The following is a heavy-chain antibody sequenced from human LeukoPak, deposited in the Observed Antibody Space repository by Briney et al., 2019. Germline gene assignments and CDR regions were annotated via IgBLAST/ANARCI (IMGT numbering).Heavy chain of an antibody. CDR1: GFTFSTYA. CDR3: AKGHTDSEWLYFDS. V-gene: IGHV3-23*01. D-gene: IGHD5-12*01. CDR2: IRGSGDST. J-gene: IGHJ4*02. Sequence: GGSLRLACAASGFTFSTYAMSWVRQAPGKGLEWVSGIRGSGDSTYYADSVKGRFTISRDNSKNTLYLQMNSLRAEDTAVYYCAKGHTDSEWLYFDSWGQGSLVTVSS.